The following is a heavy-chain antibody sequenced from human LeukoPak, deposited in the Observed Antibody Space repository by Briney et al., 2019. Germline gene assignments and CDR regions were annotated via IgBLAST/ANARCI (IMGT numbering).Heavy chain of an antibody. J-gene: IGHJ5*02. V-gene: IGHV3-30-3*01. CDR1: GFTFSSYA. Sequence: GRSLRLSCAASGFTFSSYAMHWVRLAPGKGLEWVAVISYDGSNKYYADSVKGRSTISRDNSENTLYLQMNSLRAEDTAVYYCARDPSPEVVVISWFDPWGQGTLVTVSS. D-gene: IGHD3-22*01. CDR2: ISYDGSNK. CDR3: ARDPSPEVVVISWFDP.